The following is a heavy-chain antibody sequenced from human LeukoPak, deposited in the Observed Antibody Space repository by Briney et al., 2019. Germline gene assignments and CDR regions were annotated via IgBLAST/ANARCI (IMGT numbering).Heavy chain of an antibody. CDR1: GGSISSSSYY. CDR2: IYYSGST. D-gene: IGHD6-19*01. Sequence: SQTLSLTCTVSGGSISSSSYYWGWIRQPPGKGLEWIGSIYYSGSTYYNPSLKSRVTISVDTSKNQFSLKLSSVTAADTAVYYCARYPSYSSGCQECGMDVWGQGTTVTVSS. V-gene: IGHV4-39*07. J-gene: IGHJ6*02. CDR3: ARYPSYSSGCQECGMDV.